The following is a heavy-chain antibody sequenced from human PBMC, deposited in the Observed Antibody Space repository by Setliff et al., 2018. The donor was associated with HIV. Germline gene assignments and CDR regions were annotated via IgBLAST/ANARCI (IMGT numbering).Heavy chain of an antibody. CDR2: IKNTGAT. V-gene: IGHV3-15*01. J-gene: IGHJ4*02. D-gene: IGHD3-10*01. CDR1: GFTFRDAW. Sequence: GGSLSLSCAASGFTFRDAWMSWVRQAPGKGLEWIGLIKNTGATQFAAPGKDRFTISRNVSKTTVYLQMSSLKTEDTALYFCAADLPSRGGGEFDYWGQGTQVTVSS. CDR3: AADLPSRGGGEFDY.